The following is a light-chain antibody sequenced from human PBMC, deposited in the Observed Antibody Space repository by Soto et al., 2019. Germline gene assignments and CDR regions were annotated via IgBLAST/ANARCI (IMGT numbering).Light chain of an antibody. J-gene: IGKJ1*01. CDR1: QSVLYSSNNKNY. CDR2: GAS. V-gene: IGKV4-1*01. CDR3: QQYGSSPRT. Sequence: DIVMTQSPDSLAVSLGERATINCKSSQSVLYSSNNKNYLAWYQQKPGQAPRLLTYGASSRAIGIPDRFSGSGSGTDFTLTISRLDPEDFAVYFCQQYGSSPRTFGQGTKVDI.